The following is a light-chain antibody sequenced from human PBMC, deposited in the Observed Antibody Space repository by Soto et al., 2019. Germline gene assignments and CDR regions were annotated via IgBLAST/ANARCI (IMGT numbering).Light chain of an antibody. CDR2: WAS. J-gene: IGKJ1*01. CDR3: QQYYDNPRT. CDR1: QSLLYGSSNENY. Sequence: DIVMTQSPDSLAVSLGERATIDCKSSQSLLYGSSNENYLAGYQQKPGQPPKMLIHWASTRESGVPDRFSGSGSGTDFTLTISSLQAEDVAVYYCQQYYDNPRTFGQGTKVDI. V-gene: IGKV4-1*01.